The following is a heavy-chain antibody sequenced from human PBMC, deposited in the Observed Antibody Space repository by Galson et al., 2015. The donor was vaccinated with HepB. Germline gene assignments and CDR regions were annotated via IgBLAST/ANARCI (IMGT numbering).Heavy chain of an antibody. CDR3: ARSVIIPWNDAFDI. D-gene: IGHD1-1*01. Sequence: SETLSLTCTVSDGSISSYYWSWIRRPPGRGLEWIGYISYNGNTNYDPSLKSRVTISVDTSKNQFSLKLSSLTAADTAVYYCARSVIIPWNDAFDIWGQGTLVTVSS. V-gene: IGHV4-59*01. CDR2: ISYNGNT. CDR1: DGSISSYY. J-gene: IGHJ3*02.